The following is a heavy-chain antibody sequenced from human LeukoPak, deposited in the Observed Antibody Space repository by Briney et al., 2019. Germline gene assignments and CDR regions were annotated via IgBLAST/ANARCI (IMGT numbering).Heavy chain of an antibody. CDR3: ARDRQNYSYGLGVDY. D-gene: IGHD5-18*01. Sequence: PGGSLRLSCAASGFTFSSYSMNWVRQAPGKGLEWVSSISSSSSYIYYADSGKGRFTISRDNAKNSLYLQMNSLRAEDTAVYYCARDRQNYSYGLGVDYWGQGTLVTVSS. J-gene: IGHJ4*02. CDR1: GFTFSSYS. V-gene: IGHV3-21*01. CDR2: ISSSSSYI.